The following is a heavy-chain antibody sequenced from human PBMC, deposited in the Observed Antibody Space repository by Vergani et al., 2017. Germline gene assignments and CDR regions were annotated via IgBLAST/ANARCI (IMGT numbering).Heavy chain of an antibody. CDR3: AREARITMVRESYYYYYYMDV. J-gene: IGHJ6*03. Sequence: QVQLQESGPGLVKPSQTLSLTCTVSGGSINSHNYYWSWIRQPAGKGLEWIGRIHTSGSTNYNPSLKSRVTISVDTSKNQFSLKLSSVTAADTAVYYCAREARITMVRESYYYYYYMDVWGKGTTVTVSS. CDR2: IHTSGST. V-gene: IGHV4-61*02. CDR1: GGSINSHNYY. D-gene: IGHD3-10*01.